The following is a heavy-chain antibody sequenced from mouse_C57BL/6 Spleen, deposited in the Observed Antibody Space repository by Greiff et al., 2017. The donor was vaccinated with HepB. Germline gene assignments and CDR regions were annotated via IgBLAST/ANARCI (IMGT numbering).Heavy chain of an antibody. CDR3: ERGGNWSVGY. J-gene: IGHJ2*01. CDR2: INPSSGYT. V-gene: IGHV1-4*01. CDR1: GYTFTSYT. Sequence: VQLQQSGAELARPGASVKMSCKASGYTFTSYTMHWVKQRPGQGLEWIGYINPSSGYTKYNQKFKDKATLTADKSSSTAYMQLSSLTSEDSAVYYCERGGNWSVGYWGQGTTLTVSS. D-gene: IGHD4-1*01.